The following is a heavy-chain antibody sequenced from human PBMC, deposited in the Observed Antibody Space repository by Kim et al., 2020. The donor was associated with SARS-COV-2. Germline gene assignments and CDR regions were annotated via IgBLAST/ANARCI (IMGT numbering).Heavy chain of an antibody. Sequence: GGSLRLSCVVSGLTFSKYGMHWVRQAPGKGLEWVARIAYNGGNTKYADSVKGRFTISRDNSNNTLYLQMNNLRAEDTALYYCARDGRSYYDYWSGPVPSTYGMDVWGQGTTVTVSS. CDR1: GLTFSKYG. V-gene: IGHV3-30*03. D-gene: IGHD3-3*01. J-gene: IGHJ6*02. CDR3: ARDGRSYYDYWSGPVPSTYGMDV. CDR2: IAYNGGNT.